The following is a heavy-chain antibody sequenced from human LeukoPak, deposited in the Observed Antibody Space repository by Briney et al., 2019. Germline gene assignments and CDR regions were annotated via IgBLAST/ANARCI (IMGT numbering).Heavy chain of an antibody. V-gene: IGHV4-39*01. D-gene: IGHD3-22*01. CDR1: GGSISSSSYY. J-gene: IGHJ4*02. CDR3: ARHISRVMIVSF. CDR2: IYYSGST. Sequence: SETLSLTCTVSGGSISSSSYYWGSIRQPPGKGLEWIGSIYYSGSTYYNPSLKSRVTISVDTSKNQFSLKLSSVTAADTAVYYCARHISRVMIVSFWGQGTLVTVSS.